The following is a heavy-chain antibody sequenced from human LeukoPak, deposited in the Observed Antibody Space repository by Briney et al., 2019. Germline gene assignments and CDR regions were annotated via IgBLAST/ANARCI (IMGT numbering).Heavy chain of an antibody. CDR2: INPSGGST. V-gene: IGHV1-46*01. J-gene: IGHJ5*02. D-gene: IGHD3-16*01. CDR3: ARVYESFNWFDP. CDR1: GYTFTSYY. Sequence: ASVKVSCKASGYTFTSYYIHWVRQAPGQGLEWMGIINPSGGSTTYVQKFQGRVTMTRDTSTNTVYMELSSLRSEDTAVYFCARVYESFNWFDPWGQGTLVTVSS.